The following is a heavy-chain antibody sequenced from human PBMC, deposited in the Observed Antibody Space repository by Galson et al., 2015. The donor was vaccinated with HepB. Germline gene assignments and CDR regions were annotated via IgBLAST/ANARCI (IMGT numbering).Heavy chain of an antibody. J-gene: IGHJ4*02. Sequence: SLRLSCAASGFSVSHYYMSWVRQAPGKGLEWVSAIYRGGSTYYAESVKGRFTISRDNSKNTVYVQMKSLRGEDTAVYYCARGPGGQWFDNWGQGTLVTVSS. CDR2: IYRGGST. V-gene: IGHV3-53*01. CDR1: GFSVSHYY. CDR3: ARGPGGQWFDN. D-gene: IGHD6-19*01.